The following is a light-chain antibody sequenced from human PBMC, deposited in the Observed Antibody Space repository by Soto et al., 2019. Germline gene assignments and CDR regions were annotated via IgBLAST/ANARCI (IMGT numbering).Light chain of an antibody. CDR2: GAS. J-gene: IGKJ4*01. V-gene: IGKV3-15*01. CDR3: QQYNNWPLT. Sequence: EMVMTKSPATLSVSPGERATLSCRVSQSGSSNLAWYQQKPGQAPRLLIYGASTRATGIPDRFSGSGSGTEFTLTISSLQSEDCAVYYCQQYNNWPLTFGGGTQVDIK. CDR1: QSGSSN.